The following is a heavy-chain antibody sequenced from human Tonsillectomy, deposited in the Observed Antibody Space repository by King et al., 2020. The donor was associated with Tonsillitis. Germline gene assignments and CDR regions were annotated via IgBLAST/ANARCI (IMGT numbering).Heavy chain of an antibody. Sequence: VQLVESGGGLVQPGGSLRLSCAASGFTFSSYAMSWVRQAPGKGLEWVSAISGSGGSTYYADSVKGRFTISRDNSKNTLYLQMNSLRAEDTAIYYCAKSHPTNYIAAAGIFDYWGQGTLVTVSS. CDR2: ISGSGGST. J-gene: IGHJ4*02. D-gene: IGHD6-13*01. CDR1: GFTFSSYA. CDR3: AKSHPTNYIAAAGIFDY. V-gene: IGHV3-23*04.